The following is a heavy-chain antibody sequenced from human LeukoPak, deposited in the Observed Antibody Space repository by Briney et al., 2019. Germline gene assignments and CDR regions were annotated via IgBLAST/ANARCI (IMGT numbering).Heavy chain of an antibody. CDR3: ARSPWEAGLYYFDY. CDR1: GYTFTSYG. CDR2: ISAYNGNT. V-gene: IGHV1-18*01. Sequence: ASVKVSCKASGYTFTSYGISWVRQAPGQGLEWMGWISAYNGNTNYAQKLQGRVTMTIDTPTSTAYMELRSLRSDDTAVYYCARSPWEAGLYYFDYWGQGTLVTVSS. D-gene: IGHD1-26*01. J-gene: IGHJ4*02.